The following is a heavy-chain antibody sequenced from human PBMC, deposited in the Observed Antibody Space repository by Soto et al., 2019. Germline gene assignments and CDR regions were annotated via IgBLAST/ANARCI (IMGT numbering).Heavy chain of an antibody. V-gene: IGHV3-30-3*01. Sequence: GGSLRLSCAASGFTFSTYSMHWVRQAPGKGLEWVALISYDGNNKYYADSVKGRFTISRDNSKNTLYLQMNSLRAEDTAVYYCASFAPLPAARYWGIFDYWGQGTLVTVSS. CDR2: ISYDGNNK. CDR3: ASFAPLPAARYWGIFDY. J-gene: IGHJ4*02. D-gene: IGHD2-2*01. CDR1: GFTFSTYS.